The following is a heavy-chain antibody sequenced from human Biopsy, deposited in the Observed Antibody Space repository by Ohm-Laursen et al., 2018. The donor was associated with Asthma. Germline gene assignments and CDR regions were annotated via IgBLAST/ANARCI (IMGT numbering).Heavy chain of an antibody. CDR1: GFSFSNYG. J-gene: IGHJ4*02. CDR3: AKDVFPGWELRRGPDY. D-gene: IGHD1-26*01. Sequence: SLRLSCSASGFSFSNYGMHWVRQAPGKGLEWVAVISFDGSNKYYADFVKGRFTISRDNSKNTLYLQMNSLRAEDTAVYYCAKDVFPGWELRRGPDYWGQGTLVTVSS. CDR2: ISFDGSNK. V-gene: IGHV3-30*18.